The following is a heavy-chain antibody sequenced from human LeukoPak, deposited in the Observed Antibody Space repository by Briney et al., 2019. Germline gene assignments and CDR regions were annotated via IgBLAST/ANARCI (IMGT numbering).Heavy chain of an antibody. D-gene: IGHD3-10*01. J-gene: IGHJ4*02. CDR2: ISGSGGST. CDR1: GITFSRYG. Sequence: PGGSLRLSCEASGITFSRYGMSWVRQVPGKGLEWVSAISGSGGSTYYADSVKGRFTISRDNSKNTLYLQMNSLRAEDTAVYYCAKTGYYGSGSLYFLFDYWGQGTLVTVSS. CDR3: AKTGYYGSGSLYFLFDY. V-gene: IGHV3-23*01.